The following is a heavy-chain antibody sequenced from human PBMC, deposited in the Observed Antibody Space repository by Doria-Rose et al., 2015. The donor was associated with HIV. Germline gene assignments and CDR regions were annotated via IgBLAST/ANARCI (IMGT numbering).Heavy chain of an antibody. CDR1: GVSLSSPGMG. CDR2: IFSHDER. D-gene: IGHD6-13*01. CDR3: ARIKSSRWYHKYYFDF. V-gene: IGHV2-26*01. Sequence: QESGPVLVKPTETLTLSCTVSGVSLSSPGMGVSWIRQPPGKALEWLAHIFSHDERSYKASLKSRLTISRVTSKSQVVLTMTDMDPVDTATYYCARIKSSRWYHKYYFDFWGQGTLVIVSA. J-gene: IGHJ4*02.